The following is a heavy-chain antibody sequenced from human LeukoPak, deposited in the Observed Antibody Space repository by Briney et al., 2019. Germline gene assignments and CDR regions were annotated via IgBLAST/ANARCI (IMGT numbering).Heavy chain of an antibody. CDR1: GFTFINFA. V-gene: IGHV3-23*01. Sequence: GGSLRLSCAASGFTFINFAMSWVRQAPGQGLEWVSAISTNGRSTYYADSVKGRFTISRDNSKNTLYLQMNSLRAEDTAVYYCAKSPPYRAFDYWGQGTLVTVSS. J-gene: IGHJ4*02. D-gene: IGHD1-26*01. CDR2: ISTNGRST. CDR3: AKSPPYRAFDY.